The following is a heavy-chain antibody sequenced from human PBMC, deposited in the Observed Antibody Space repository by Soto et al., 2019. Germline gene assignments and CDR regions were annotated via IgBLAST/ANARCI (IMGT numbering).Heavy chain of an antibody. J-gene: IGHJ6*03. D-gene: IGHD6-13*01. CDR1: GYTFTSHG. CDR3: ARVREQQLAYYYYYYMDV. V-gene: IGHV1-18*01. Sequence: GASVKVSCKASGYTFTSHGISWVQQAPGQGLEWMGWISAYNGNTNYAQKLQGRVTMTTDTSTSTAYMELRSLRSDDTAVYYCARVREQQLAYYYYYYMDVWGKGTTVTVSS. CDR2: ISAYNGNT.